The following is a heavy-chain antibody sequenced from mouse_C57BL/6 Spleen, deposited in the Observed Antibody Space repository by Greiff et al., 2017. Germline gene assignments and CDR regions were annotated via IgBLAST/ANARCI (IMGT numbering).Heavy chain of an antibody. V-gene: IGHV1-81*01. CDR3: ARSDYYSNYNYAMDY. D-gene: IGHD2-5*01. Sequence: VQLQQSGAELARPGASVKLSCKASGYTFTSYGISWVKQRTGQGLEWIGEIYPRSGNTYYNEKFKGKATLTADKSSSTAYMELRSLTSEDSAVYFCARSDYYSNYNYAMDYWGQGTSVTVSS. J-gene: IGHJ4*01. CDR1: GYTFTSYG. CDR2: IYPRSGNT.